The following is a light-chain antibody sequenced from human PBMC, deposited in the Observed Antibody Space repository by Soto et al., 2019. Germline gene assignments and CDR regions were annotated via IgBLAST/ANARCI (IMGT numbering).Light chain of an antibody. V-gene: IGLV4-69*01. Sequence: QLVLTQSPSASASLGASVKLTCTLSSGHSTYVIAWHQQQPEKGPRYLMKLHRDGSHTKGDGIPDRFSGSSSGAERYLTISTLQPEDEADYYCQTWGTGIQVVFGGGTQLTVL. CDR1: SGHSTYV. J-gene: IGLJ2*01. CDR2: LHRDGSH. CDR3: QTWGTGIQVV.